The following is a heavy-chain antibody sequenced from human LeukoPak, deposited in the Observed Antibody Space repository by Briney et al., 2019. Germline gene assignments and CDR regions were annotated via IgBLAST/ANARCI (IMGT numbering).Heavy chain of an antibody. CDR1: AFTLGDFY. CDR3: ACDFRYLGHDF. V-gene: IGHV3-11*01. D-gene: IGHD2-21*02. J-gene: IGHJ4*02. Sequence: GGSLRLSCTDSAFTLGDFYMSWIRQAPGKGLEWIAYISNVGLTTYYAESVKGRFTISRDNAKNSLYLQMNSLRAEDTAVYYCACDFRYLGHDFWGQGTLVTVSS. CDR2: ISNVGLTT.